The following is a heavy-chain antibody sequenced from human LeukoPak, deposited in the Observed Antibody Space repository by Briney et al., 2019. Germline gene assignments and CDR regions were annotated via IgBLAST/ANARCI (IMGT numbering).Heavy chain of an antibody. CDR2: ISSSGSTI. Sequence: GGSLRLSCAASGFTFSSCEMNWVRQAPGKGLEWVSYISSSGSTIYYADSVKGRFTISRDNAKNSLYLQMNSLRAEDTAVYYCARGLGGPAPFFFDYWGQGTLVTVSS. CDR3: ARGLGGPAPFFFDY. CDR1: GFTFSSCE. V-gene: IGHV3-48*03. J-gene: IGHJ4*02. D-gene: IGHD3-16*01.